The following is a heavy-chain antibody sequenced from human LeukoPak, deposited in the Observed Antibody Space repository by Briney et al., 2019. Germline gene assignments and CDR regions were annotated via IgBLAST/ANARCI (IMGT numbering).Heavy chain of an antibody. CDR3: ARAAGSYSPPYYYYYMDV. J-gene: IGHJ6*03. V-gene: IGHV4-59*01. D-gene: IGHD1-26*01. CDR1: GGSISSYY. CDR2: IYYSGST. Sequence: SETLSLTCTVSGGSISSYYWSWIRQPPGKGLEWIGHIYYSGSTNYNPSLKSRVTISVDTSKNQFSLKLSSVTAADTAVYYCARAAGSYSPPYYYYYMDVWGKGTTVTVSS.